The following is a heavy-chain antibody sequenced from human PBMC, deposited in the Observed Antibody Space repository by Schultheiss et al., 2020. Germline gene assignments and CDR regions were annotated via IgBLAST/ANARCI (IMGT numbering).Heavy chain of an antibody. J-gene: IGHJ4*02. CDR3: AKPISHYYGSGSSFDY. Sequence: WGSLRLSCAASGFTFSSYGMHWVRQAPGKGLEWVAVISYDGSNKYYADSVKGRFTISRDNSKNTLYLQMNSLRAEDTAVYYCAKPISHYYGSGSSFDYWGQGTLVTVSS. D-gene: IGHD3-10*01. CDR1: GFTFSSYG. CDR2: ISYDGSNK. V-gene: IGHV3-30*18.